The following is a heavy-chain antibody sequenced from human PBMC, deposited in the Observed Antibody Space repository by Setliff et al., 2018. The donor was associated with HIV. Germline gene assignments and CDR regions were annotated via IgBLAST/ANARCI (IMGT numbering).Heavy chain of an antibody. CDR1: GGTFSSYP. V-gene: IGHV1-18*01. Sequence: ASVKVSCKASGGTFSSYPISWVRQAPGQGLEWMGWISAHNGRINYAQKFQGRVTMTTDRSTSTAYMELRSLRSDDTAVYYCARDVGRDGYCFDHWGQGTLVTVSS. D-gene: IGHD5-12*01. CDR2: ISAHNGRI. J-gene: IGHJ4*02. CDR3: ARDVGRDGYCFDH.